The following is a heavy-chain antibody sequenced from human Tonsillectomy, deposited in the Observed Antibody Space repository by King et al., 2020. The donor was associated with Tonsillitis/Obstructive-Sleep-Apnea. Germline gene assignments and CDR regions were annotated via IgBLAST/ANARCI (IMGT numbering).Heavy chain of an antibody. CDR2: IYYSGTT. CDR1: GGSISSISYY. CDR3: ASDPGADY. J-gene: IGHJ4*02. Sequence: QLQESGPGLVKPSETLSLTCTVSGGSISSISYYWVWIRQPPGKGLEWIGSIYYSGTTYYNPSLKSRVTISVDTSRNQFSLRLNSVTAVDTAVYYCASDPGADYWGQGTLVTDSS. V-gene: IGHV4-39*01.